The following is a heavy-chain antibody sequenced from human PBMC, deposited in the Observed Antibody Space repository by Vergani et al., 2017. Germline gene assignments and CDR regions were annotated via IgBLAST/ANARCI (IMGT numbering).Heavy chain of an antibody. CDR1: GFTLNTYG. CDR2: IRYDGSSE. Sequence: QVQILQSEGGVVQPGGSLILSCTLSGFTLNTYGIHWVRQAPGKGLEWVSFIRYDGSSEYYGDSVKGRFTISRDKSQNTVNLQMNSLRTEDTAVYFCANSVIAGNVGVAYFGMDVWVRGTTVTVSS. V-gene: IGHV3-30*02. J-gene: IGHJ6*02. CDR3: ANSVIAGNVGVAYFGMDV. D-gene: IGHD2/OR15-2a*01.